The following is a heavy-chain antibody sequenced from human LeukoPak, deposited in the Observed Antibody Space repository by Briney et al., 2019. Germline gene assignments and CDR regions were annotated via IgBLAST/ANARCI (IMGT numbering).Heavy chain of an antibody. V-gene: IGHV3-48*01. D-gene: IGHD3-22*01. J-gene: IGHJ4*02. CDR2: ISGSSSTI. CDR1: GFTFSTYS. CDR3: ARGYGSSGYYYPRY. Sequence: GGSLRLSCAASGFTFSTYSMNWVRQPPGKGLEWVSYISGSSSTIYYADSVKGRFTISRDNAKNSLYLQMNSLRAEDTAVYYCARGYGSSGYYYPRYWGQGTLVIVSS.